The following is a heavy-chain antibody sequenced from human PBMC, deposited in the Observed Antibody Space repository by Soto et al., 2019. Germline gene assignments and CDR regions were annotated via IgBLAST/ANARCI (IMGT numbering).Heavy chain of an antibody. J-gene: IGHJ4*02. D-gene: IGHD6-19*01. CDR2: MNPNSGDT. V-gene: IGHV1-8*02. CDR1: GYTFTGYY. Sequence: ASVKVSCKASGYTFTGYYMHWVRQAPGQGLEWMGWMNPNSGDTGYAQKFQGRVTMTRNTSISTAYMELSSLRPEDTAVYYCARVKYSSGWYYFDYWGQGTLVTVSS. CDR3: ARVKYSSGWYYFDY.